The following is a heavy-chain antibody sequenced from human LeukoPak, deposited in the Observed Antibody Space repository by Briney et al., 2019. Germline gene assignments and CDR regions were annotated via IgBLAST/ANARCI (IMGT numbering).Heavy chain of an antibody. Sequence: PGGSLRLSCAASGFTFSNAWMNWVRQAPGKGLEWVSGISWNSGSIGYADSVKGRFTISRDNAKNSLYLQMNSLRAEDTALYYCAKADSSGSYFDYWGQGTLVTVSS. CDR2: ISWNSGSI. J-gene: IGHJ4*02. D-gene: IGHD3-22*01. CDR3: AKADSSGSYFDY. CDR1: GFTFSNAW. V-gene: IGHV3-9*01.